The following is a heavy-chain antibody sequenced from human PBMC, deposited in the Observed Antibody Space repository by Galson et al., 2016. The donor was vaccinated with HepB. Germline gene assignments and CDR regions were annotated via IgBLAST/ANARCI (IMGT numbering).Heavy chain of an antibody. V-gene: IGHV5-51*01. CDR2: IYPGDSDT. Sequence: QSGAEVKKPGESLKISCKGSAFTFTSFWIGWVRQKPGKGLEWVGIIYPGDSDTKYSPSFEGHVTISADPSSSTAYVQWSSPKASDSGMYYCARLGSNGFYFDQWGPGTLVTVSS. CDR3: ARLGSNGFYFDQ. D-gene: IGHD2-8*01. J-gene: IGHJ4*02. CDR1: AFTFTSFW.